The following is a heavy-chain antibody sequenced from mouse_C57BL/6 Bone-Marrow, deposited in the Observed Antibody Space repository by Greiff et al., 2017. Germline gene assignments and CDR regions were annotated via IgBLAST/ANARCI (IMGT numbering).Heavy chain of an antibody. Sequence: EVKLVESGAELVRPGASVKLSCTASGFNIKDDYMHWVKQRPEQGLEWIGWIDPENGDTEYASKFQGKATITADTSSNTAYLQLSSLTSEDTAVYYCTQGGVTTVDYWGQGTTLTVSS. D-gene: IGHD2-2*01. CDR2: IDPENGDT. V-gene: IGHV14-4*01. CDR3: TQGGVTTVDY. J-gene: IGHJ2*01. CDR1: GFNIKDDY.